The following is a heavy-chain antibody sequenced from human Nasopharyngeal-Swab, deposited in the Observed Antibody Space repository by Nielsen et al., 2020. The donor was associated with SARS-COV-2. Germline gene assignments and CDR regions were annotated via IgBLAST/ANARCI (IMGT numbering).Heavy chain of an antibody. CDR3: AKGPFIVVVTGGGDFDY. D-gene: IGHD2-21*02. V-gene: IGHV3-30*18. Sequence: GESLKISCAASGFTFSSYGMHWVRQAPGKGLEWVAVISYDGSNKYYADSVKGRFTISRDSSKNTLYLQMNSLRAEDTAVYYCAKGPFIVVVTGGGDFDYWGQGTLVTVSS. CDR2: ISYDGSNK. CDR1: GFTFSSYG. J-gene: IGHJ4*02.